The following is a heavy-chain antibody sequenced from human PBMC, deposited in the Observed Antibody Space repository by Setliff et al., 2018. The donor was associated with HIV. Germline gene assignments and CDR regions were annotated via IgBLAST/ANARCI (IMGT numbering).Heavy chain of an antibody. D-gene: IGHD3-22*01. CDR2: IKPSTGGI. CDR3: AREGSYDSSPGGHDVYDI. CDR1: GDTLTGYY. V-gene: IGHV1-2*02. J-gene: IGHJ3*02. Sequence: GASVKVSCKASGDTLTGYYMHWVRQAPGQGLEWMGWIKPSTGGINFAHKFQGRVTLTRDTSTSTAYMELNSLRSDDTAVYYCAREGSYDSSPGGHDVYDIWGQGTMVTVSS.